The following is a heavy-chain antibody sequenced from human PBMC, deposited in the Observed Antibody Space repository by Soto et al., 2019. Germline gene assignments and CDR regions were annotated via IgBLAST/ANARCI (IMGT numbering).Heavy chain of an antibody. CDR3: ARDSSGSLDS. V-gene: IGHV3-7*01. J-gene: IGHJ4*02. CDR1: GFTFSSSW. Sequence: EVQLVESGGGLVQPGGSLRLSCAASGFTFSSSWMAWVRQAPGKGLEWVANIKQDGSEKYYVDSVKGRFTISRDNAKDSLLLHMNSLRAEDTAVYYCARDSSGSLDSWGQGTLVTVSS. D-gene: IGHD1-26*01. CDR2: IKQDGSEK.